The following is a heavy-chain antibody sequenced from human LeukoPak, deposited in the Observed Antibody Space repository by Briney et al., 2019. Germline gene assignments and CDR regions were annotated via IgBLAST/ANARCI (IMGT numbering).Heavy chain of an antibody. CDR2: IRSEANRYAT. CDR1: GFTFSGSA. J-gene: IGHJ4*02. CDR3: ARGGF. V-gene: IGHV3-73*01. D-gene: IGHD3-16*01. Sequence: GGSLRLSCAASGFTFSGSAMHWVRQASGKGLEWVGRIRSEANRYATAYAESMKGRFIISRDDSKNMAYLQMNSLRAEDTAVYYCARGGFWGQGTLVTVSS.